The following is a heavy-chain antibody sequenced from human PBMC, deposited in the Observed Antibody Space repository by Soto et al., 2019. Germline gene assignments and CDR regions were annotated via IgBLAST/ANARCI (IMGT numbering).Heavy chain of an antibody. CDR3: ARTSEAGAGAPPPNWFDP. Sequence: SETLSLTCAVYGGSFSGYYWSWIRQPPGKGLEWIGGINHSGSTNYNPSLKSRVTISVDTSKNQFSLKLSSVTAADTAVYYCARTSEAGAGAPPPNWFDPWGQGTLVTVSS. J-gene: IGHJ5*02. CDR2: INHSGST. V-gene: IGHV4-34*01. CDR1: GGSFSGYY. D-gene: IGHD6-19*01.